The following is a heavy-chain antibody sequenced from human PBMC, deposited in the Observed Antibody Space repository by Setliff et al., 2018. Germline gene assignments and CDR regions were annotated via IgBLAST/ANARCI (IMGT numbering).Heavy chain of an antibody. D-gene: IGHD1-26*01. Sequence: PSETLSLTCAVSGHSIDSDSYWGWIRQSPGKGLEWIGSLYRTANTYYNPAVRSRVTISPDTSKNQFSLKLTSVTAADTALYFCARDNTIPGATDYWGQGALVTVSS. CDR2: LYRTANT. CDR3: ARDNTIPGATDY. J-gene: IGHJ4*02. CDR1: GHSIDSDSY. V-gene: IGHV4-38-2*01.